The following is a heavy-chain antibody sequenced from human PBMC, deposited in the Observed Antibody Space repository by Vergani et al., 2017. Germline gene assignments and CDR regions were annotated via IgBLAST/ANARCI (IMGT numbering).Heavy chain of an antibody. J-gene: IGHJ4*02. CDR3: AKELAPIAAAGTPFDH. D-gene: IGHD6-13*01. CDR1: GFTFDNYA. Sequence: EVQLVESGGGLVKPGGSLRLSCAASGFTFDNYAMHWVRHTPGKGLEWVSGISRNSDSTGYADPVMGRFTISRDNAKNSLYLQMNSLRVEDTALYYCAKELAPIAAAGTPFDHWGQGTLVTVSS. CDR2: ISRNSDST. V-gene: IGHV3-9*01.